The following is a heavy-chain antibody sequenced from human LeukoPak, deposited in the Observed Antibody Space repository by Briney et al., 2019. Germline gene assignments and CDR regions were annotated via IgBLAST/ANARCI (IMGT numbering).Heavy chain of an antibody. CDR3: ARDFLRYGDYEGFDY. Sequence: GGSLRLSCAASGFTFSSYWMNWVRQAPGKGLEWVSSISSSSYIYYADSVKGRFTISRDNAKNSLYLQMNSLRAEDTAVYYCARDFLRYGDYEGFDYWGQGTLVTVSS. V-gene: IGHV3-21*01. D-gene: IGHD4-17*01. J-gene: IGHJ4*02. CDR2: ISSSSYI. CDR1: GFTFSSYW.